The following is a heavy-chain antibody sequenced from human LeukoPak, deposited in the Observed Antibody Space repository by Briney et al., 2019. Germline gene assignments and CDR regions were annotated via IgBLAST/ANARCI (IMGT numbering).Heavy chain of an antibody. D-gene: IGHD6-13*01. CDR2: INPSGGST. J-gene: IGHJ5*02. V-gene: IGHV1-46*01. Sequence: ASVKVSCKASGYTFTSYYMHWVRQAPGQGLEWMGIINPSGGSTNYAQKFQGRVTMTRDTSTSTVYMELSSLRSDDTAVYYCARLSRRQQLGLNWFDPWGQGTLVTVSS. CDR3: ARLSRRQQLGLNWFDP. CDR1: GYTFTSYY.